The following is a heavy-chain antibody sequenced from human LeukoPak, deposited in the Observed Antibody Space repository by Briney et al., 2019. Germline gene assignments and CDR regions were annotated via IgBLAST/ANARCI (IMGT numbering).Heavy chain of an antibody. J-gene: IGHJ6*03. CDR2: ISGSGYYT. Sequence: GGSLRLSCEASGFTFGSFAMSWVRQAPGKGLEWVSGISGSGYYTYYADSVKGRFAISRDNSKNTLYIEMNSLRAEDTALYFCAKDGSWGDYQFYFYMDVWGKGTTVTVSS. V-gene: IGHV3-23*01. D-gene: IGHD3-16*01. CDR1: GFTFGSFA. CDR3: AKDGSWGDYQFYFYMDV.